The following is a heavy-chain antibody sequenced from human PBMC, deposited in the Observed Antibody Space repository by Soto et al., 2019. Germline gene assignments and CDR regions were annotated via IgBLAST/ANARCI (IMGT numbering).Heavy chain of an antibody. CDR2: ISYDGSNK. J-gene: IGHJ4*02. Sequence: GGSLTLSCAASGFTFSSYSMHWVRQAARKERAWVAVISYDGSNKYYAYSVKGRFTISRDNSKNTLYLQMNSLRDEDTAVYYCARDWMRSMVPVWGQGTLVTVSS. CDR1: GFTFSSYS. CDR3: ARDWMRSMVPV. V-gene: IGHV3-30-3*01. D-gene: IGHD3-10*01.